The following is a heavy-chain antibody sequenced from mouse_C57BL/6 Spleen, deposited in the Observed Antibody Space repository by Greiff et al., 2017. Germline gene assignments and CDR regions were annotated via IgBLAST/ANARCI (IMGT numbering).Heavy chain of an antibody. CDR2: IYPGDGDT. Sequence: VQLQQSGAELVKPGASVKISCKASGYAFSSYWMNWVKQRPGKGLEWIGQIYPGDGDTNYNGKFKGKATLTADKSSSTAYMPLSSLTSEGSAVYFCARKGRDYYGSSAFDYWGQGTTLTVSS. V-gene: IGHV1-80*01. J-gene: IGHJ2*01. CDR3: ARKGRDYYGSSAFDY. CDR1: GYAFSSYW. D-gene: IGHD1-1*01.